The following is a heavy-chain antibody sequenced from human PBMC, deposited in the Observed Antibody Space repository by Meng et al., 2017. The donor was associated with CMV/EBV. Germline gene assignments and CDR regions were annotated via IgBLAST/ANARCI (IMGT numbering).Heavy chain of an antibody. D-gene: IGHD1-26*01. J-gene: IGHJ4*02. CDR3: AKDLAVGATHYFDY. V-gene: IGHV3-33*06. CDR2: IWYDGSNK. Sequence: SGFSFSSYGMHWVRQAPGRGLEWVAVIWYDGSNKYYADSVKGRFTISRDNSKNTLYLQMNSLRAEDTAIYYCAKDLAVGATHYFDYWGQGTLVTVSS. CDR1: GFSFSSYG.